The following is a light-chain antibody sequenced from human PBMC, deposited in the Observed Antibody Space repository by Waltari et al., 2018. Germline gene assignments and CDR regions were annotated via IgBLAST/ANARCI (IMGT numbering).Light chain of an antibody. CDR2: DVS. CDR3: SSYTSSSTRV. CDR1: RSDLGGYNY. Sequence: QSALTQPPSVSGSPGQSTPLPCTGTRSDLGGYNYVTWYQQHPGKAPKLMIYDVSNRPSGVSNRFSGSKSGNTASLTISGLQAEDEADYYCSSYTSSSTRVFGGGTKLTVL. V-gene: IGLV2-14*01. J-gene: IGLJ3*02.